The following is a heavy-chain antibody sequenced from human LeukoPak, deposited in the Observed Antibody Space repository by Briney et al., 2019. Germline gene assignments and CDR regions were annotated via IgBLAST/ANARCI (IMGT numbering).Heavy chain of an antibody. CDR1: GNYW. Sequence: GGSLRLSCAASGNYWMHWVRQAPGKGLVWVSHINGDGSWTTYADSVKGRFTISKDNAKNTVYLHMNSLRVEDTAVYYCTSFFETNWGQGTLVTVSS. J-gene: IGHJ4*02. V-gene: IGHV3-74*01. CDR3: TSFFETN. CDR2: INGDGSWT. D-gene: IGHD2/OR15-2a*01.